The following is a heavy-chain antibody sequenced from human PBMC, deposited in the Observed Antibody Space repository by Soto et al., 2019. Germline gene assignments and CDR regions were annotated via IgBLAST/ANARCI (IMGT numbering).Heavy chain of an antibody. CDR3: ASSSPPYSNYDVDGYSMDC. J-gene: IGHJ6*03. Sequence: QVQLVESGGGVVQPGRSLRLSCAASGFTFSSYGMHWVRQAPGKGLEWVAVIWYDGSNKYYADSVKGRFTIYRDNSKNTLYLQMNSLRAEDTAVYYCASSSPPYSNYDVDGYSMDCWGKGTTVTVSS. CDR2: IWYDGSNK. CDR1: GFTFSSYG. D-gene: IGHD4-4*01. V-gene: IGHV3-33*01.